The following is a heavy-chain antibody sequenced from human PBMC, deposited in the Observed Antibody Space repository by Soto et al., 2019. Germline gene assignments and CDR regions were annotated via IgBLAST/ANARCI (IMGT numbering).Heavy chain of an antibody. J-gene: IGHJ4*02. D-gene: IGHD2-2*02. CDR3: ARVSACSSTSCYTAIGGGYSYGLLDY. CDR2: IYYSGST. V-gene: IGHV4-30-4*01. CDR1: GGSISSGDYY. Sequence: TLSLTCTVSGGSISSGDYYWSWIRQPPGKGLEWIGYIYYSGSTYYNPSLKSRVTISVDTSKNQFSLKLSSVTAADTAVYYCARVSACSSTSCYTAIGGGYSYGLLDYWGQGTLVTVSS.